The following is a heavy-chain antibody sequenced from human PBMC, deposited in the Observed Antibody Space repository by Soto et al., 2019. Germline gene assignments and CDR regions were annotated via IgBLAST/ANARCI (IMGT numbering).Heavy chain of an antibody. CDR3: ARAYYYDSSGYYPNFDY. D-gene: IGHD3-22*01. J-gene: IGHJ4*02. CDR2: MNPNSGNT. Sequence: QVQLVQSGAEVKKPGASVKVSCKASGYTFTSYDINWVRQATGQGLEWMGWMNPNSGNTGYAQKFQGRVTMTRNTSISTAYMELSSLRSEDTAVYYCARAYYYDSSGYYPNFDYWGQGTLVTVSS. V-gene: IGHV1-8*01. CDR1: GYTFTSYD.